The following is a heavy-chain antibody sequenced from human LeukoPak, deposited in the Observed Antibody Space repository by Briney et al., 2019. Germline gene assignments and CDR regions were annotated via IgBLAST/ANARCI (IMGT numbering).Heavy chain of an antibody. CDR2: VSYDGSNE. CDR3: AKDRRMMSSYYGMDV. Sequence: PGGSLRLSCAATGFTFWSYGMHWVRQAPGKGLEWVAVVSYDGSNENYADSVKGRFTISRDNSKNTVYLHLNSLRVEDTAVYYCAKDRRMMSSYYGMDVWSQGTTVTVSS. V-gene: IGHV3-30*18. J-gene: IGHJ6*02. D-gene: IGHD3-16*01. CDR1: GFTFWSYG.